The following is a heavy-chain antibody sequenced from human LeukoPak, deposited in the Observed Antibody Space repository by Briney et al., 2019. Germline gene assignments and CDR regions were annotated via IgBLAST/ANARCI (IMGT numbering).Heavy chain of an antibody. CDR2: FSSGGSI. J-gene: IGHJ4*02. CDR3: AKRSRDSSGWFDY. D-gene: IGHD6-19*01. CDR1: GFAFETYN. Sequence: GGSLRLSCAASGFAFETYNMNWVRQAPGKGLEWVSTFSSGGSIWYADPVKGRFTISRDNSENTLFLQMDSLRAEDTAIYYCAKRSRDSSGWFDYWGQGTLVTVSS. V-gene: IGHV3-23*01.